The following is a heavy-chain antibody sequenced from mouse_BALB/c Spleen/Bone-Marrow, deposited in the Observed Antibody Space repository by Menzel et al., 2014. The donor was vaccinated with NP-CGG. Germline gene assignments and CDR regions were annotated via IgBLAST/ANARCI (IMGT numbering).Heavy chain of an antibody. CDR1: GYTFTSYW. J-gene: IGHJ4*01. CDR3: TITTTASYAMDY. V-gene: IGHV1S22*01. Sequence: LKESGSELVRPGASVKLSCKASGYTFTSYWMHWVKQRPGQGLEWIGNIYPGSGRTNYDEKFKSKATLTVDTSSSTAYVQLSSLTSEDSAVYFCTITTTASYAMDYWGQGTSVTVSS. D-gene: IGHD1-1*01. CDR2: IYPGSGRT.